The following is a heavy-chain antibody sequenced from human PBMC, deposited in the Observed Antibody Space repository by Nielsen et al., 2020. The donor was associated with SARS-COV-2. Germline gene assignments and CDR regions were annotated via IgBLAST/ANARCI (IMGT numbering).Heavy chain of an antibody. D-gene: IGHD3-10*01. CDR1: GFTFSSYG. CDR3: ARDYYGSGSYYANLLYYYYGMDV. Sequence: GESLKISCAAPGFTFSSYGMHWVRQAPGKGLEWVAVIWYDGSNKYYADSVKGRFTISRDNSKNTLYLQMNSLRAEDTAVYYCARDYYGSGSYYANLLYYYYGMDVWGQGTTVTVSS. V-gene: IGHV3-33*08. CDR2: IWYDGSNK. J-gene: IGHJ6*02.